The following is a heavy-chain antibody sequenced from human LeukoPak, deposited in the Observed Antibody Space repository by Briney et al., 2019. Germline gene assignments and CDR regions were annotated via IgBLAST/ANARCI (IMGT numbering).Heavy chain of an antibody. J-gene: IGHJ4*02. D-gene: IGHD1-1*01. V-gene: IGHV4-34*01. CDR3: ARGWSSGPYYFDY. CDR1: GGSFSGYY. Sequence: SETLSLTCAVYGGSFSGYYWSWIRQPPGKGLEWIGEINHSGSTNYNPSLNSRVTISVDTSKNQFSLKLSSVTAADTAVYYCARGWSSGPYYFDYWGQGTLVTVSS. CDR2: INHSGST.